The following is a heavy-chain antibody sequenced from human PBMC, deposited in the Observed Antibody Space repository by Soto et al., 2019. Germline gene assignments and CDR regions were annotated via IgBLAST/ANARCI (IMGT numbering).Heavy chain of an antibody. CDR1: GGTFSSYT. Sequence: GASVKVSCKASGGTFSSYTICWARQAPGQGLEWMGRIIPILGIANYAQKFQGRVTITADKSTSTAYMELSSLRSEDTAVYYCAMSSSTSSSDAFDIWGQGTMVTVSS. CDR3: AMSSSTSSSDAFDI. V-gene: IGHV1-69*02. J-gene: IGHJ3*02. D-gene: IGHD2-2*01. CDR2: IIPILGIA.